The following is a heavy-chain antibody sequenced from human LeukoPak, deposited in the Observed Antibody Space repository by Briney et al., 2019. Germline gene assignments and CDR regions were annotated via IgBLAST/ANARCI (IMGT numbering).Heavy chain of an antibody. J-gene: IGHJ4*02. CDR2: IYYSGTS. Sequence: SETLSLTCTVSGGSISSYYWSWIRQPPGKGLEWIGQIYYSGTSNYNPSLMTRVTISLDTSRNQVSLKLSSVTAADTAVYYCARHGGMVRGVTHFDYWGQGTLVTVSS. CDR3: ARHGGMVRGVTHFDY. V-gene: IGHV4-59*08. D-gene: IGHD3-10*01. CDR1: GGSISSYY.